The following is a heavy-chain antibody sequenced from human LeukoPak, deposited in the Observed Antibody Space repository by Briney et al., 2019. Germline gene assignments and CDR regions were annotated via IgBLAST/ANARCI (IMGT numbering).Heavy chain of an antibody. Sequence: GGSLRLSCAASGFTLSSYAMSWVRQAPGKGLEWVSAISDGGNTYHADSVKGRFTISRDSSKNTLFLQMNRLRPEDAAVYYCAKAPATTCRGAYCYPFDYWGQGTLVTVSS. CDR3: AKAPATTCRGAYCYPFDY. J-gene: IGHJ4*02. CDR2: ISDGGNT. D-gene: IGHD2-21*01. CDR1: GFTLSSYA. V-gene: IGHV3-23*01.